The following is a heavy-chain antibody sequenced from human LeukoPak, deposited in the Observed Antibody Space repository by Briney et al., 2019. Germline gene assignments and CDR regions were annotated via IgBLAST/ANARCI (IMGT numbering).Heavy chain of an antibody. J-gene: IGHJ4*02. CDR2: IGNDGRDQ. CDR3: ARDLMWGFDY. CDR1: GFTFSGHA. Sequence: PGGSLRLSCAASGFTFSGHAMHWVRQTPGVGLEWVAIIGNDGRDQHYSDSVKGRFTISRDNSKNTLFLQLDSLRPEDTALYLCARDLMWGFDYWGQGTLVTASS. D-gene: IGHD7-27*01. V-gene: IGHV3-30*02.